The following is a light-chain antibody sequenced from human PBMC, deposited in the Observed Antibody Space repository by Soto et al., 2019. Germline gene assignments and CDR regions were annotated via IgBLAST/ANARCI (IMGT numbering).Light chain of an antibody. CDR2: DAS. CDR1: QRVASD. Sequence: VLTQSPGTLSLSPGEGATLSCRASQRVASDLAWYLQKPGQPPRLLIYDASIRATGIPDRISGSGSERDFTLTISILEPEDAAVYYCQQYLNSPRTFGQGTKLEIK. CDR3: QQYLNSPRT. J-gene: IGKJ1*01. V-gene: IGKV3-20*01.